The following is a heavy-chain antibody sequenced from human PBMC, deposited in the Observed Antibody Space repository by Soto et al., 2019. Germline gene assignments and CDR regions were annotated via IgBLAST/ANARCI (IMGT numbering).Heavy chain of an antibody. J-gene: IGHJ6*02. CDR1: GGSIIGGGYY. Sequence: LSLTCTVSGGSIIGGGYYWSWVGQAPGKGLEWVSYISSSGSTIYYADSVKGRFTISRDNAKNSLYLQMNSLRAEDTAVYYCARGIRFLEWLPHSYYGMDVWGQGTTVPVSS. CDR2: ISSSGSTI. V-gene: IGHV3-11*04. D-gene: IGHD3-3*01. CDR3: ARGIRFLEWLPHSYYGMDV.